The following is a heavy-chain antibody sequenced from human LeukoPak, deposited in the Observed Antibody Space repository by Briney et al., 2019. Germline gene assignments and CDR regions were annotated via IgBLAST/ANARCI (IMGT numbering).Heavy chain of an antibody. Sequence: GGSLRLSCSASGFTFTAYTMNWVRQAPGKGLEWVANIKEDGSEKYYVDSVKGRFTIARDNAKNSLYLQMNSLKAEDTAVYYCVRGGSNFDFWGQGTLVTVSS. CDR2: IKEDGSEK. CDR1: GFTFTAYT. D-gene: IGHD6-13*01. J-gene: IGHJ4*02. CDR3: VRGGSNFDF. V-gene: IGHV3-7*04.